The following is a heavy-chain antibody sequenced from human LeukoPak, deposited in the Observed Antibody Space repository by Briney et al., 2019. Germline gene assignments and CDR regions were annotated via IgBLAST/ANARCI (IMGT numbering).Heavy chain of an antibody. CDR1: GFTFSSYG. J-gene: IGHJ3*02. D-gene: IGHD5-12*01. Sequence: PGRSLRLSCAASGFTFSSYGMHWVRQAPGKGLEWVSYISASGNTKYYADSVKGRFTISRDNAENSLYLQMNSLRAEDTAVYYCAREAWRASDMWGQGTMVSVSS. CDR3: AREAWRASDM. CDR2: ISASGNTK. V-gene: IGHV3-48*04.